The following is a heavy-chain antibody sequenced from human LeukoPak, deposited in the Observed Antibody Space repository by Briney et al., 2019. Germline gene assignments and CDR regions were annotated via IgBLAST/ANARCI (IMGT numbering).Heavy chain of an antibody. CDR3: AREYYYDSSDYATFNFDH. CDR1: GFTFSSYS. Sequence: GGSLRLSCAASGFTFSSYSMNWVRQAPGKGLEWVSSISSSSSYIYYADSVKGRFTISRDNAKNSLYLQMSGLRAEDTALYYCAREYYYDSSDYATFNFDHWGQGTQVTVSS. V-gene: IGHV3-21*01. CDR2: ISSSSSYI. J-gene: IGHJ4*02. D-gene: IGHD3-22*01.